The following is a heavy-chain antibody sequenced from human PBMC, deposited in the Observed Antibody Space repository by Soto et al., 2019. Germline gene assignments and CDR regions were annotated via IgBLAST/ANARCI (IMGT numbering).Heavy chain of an antibody. CDR3: ARMIGSGPFDY. CDR2: ISYSGSA. Sequence: TSETLSLTCTFSGGSTTNYYWSWIRQTPAKGLELLGYISYSGSANYNPSLMSRVTISLDTSKNQFSLNLSSVTVADTAVYYCARMIGSGPFDYWGQGPLVTVSS. J-gene: IGHJ4*02. D-gene: IGHD3-10*01. V-gene: IGHV4-59*08. CDR1: GGSTTNYY.